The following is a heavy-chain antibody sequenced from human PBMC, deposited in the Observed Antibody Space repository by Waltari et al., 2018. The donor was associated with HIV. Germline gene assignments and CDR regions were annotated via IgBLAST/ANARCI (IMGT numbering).Heavy chain of an antibody. CDR1: GFTFSSYG. Sequence: QVQLVESGGGVVQPGGSLRLSCAASGFTFSSYGMHWVRQAPGKGLEWVAFIRYDGSNKYYADSVKGRFTISRDNSKNTLYLQMNSLRAEDTAVYYCAKDTRPTSWGQGTLVTVSS. V-gene: IGHV3-30*02. D-gene: IGHD3-16*01. J-gene: IGHJ4*02. CDR3: AKDTRPTS. CDR2: IRYDGSNK.